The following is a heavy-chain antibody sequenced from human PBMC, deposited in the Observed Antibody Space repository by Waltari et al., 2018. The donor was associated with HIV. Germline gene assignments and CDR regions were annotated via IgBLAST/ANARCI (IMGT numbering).Heavy chain of an antibody. CDR2: ISWDGGST. CDR3: TRDRSHYLAFWSGYGAMDL. Sequence: EVQLVESGGVVEQPGGYLRMSWEASGFTFRISAMQWVSQVSGEGLEWVSLISWDGGSTYYTDSVRGRFTISRDNSKSSLYLQMNSLRPEDTGLYYCTRDRSHYLAFWSGYGAMDLWGRGTTVTVSS. J-gene: IGHJ6*02. D-gene: IGHD3-3*01. CDR1: GFTFRISA. V-gene: IGHV3-43D*04.